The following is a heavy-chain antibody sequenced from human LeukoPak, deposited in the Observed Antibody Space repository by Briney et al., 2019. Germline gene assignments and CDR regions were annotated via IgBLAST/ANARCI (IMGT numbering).Heavy chain of an antibody. D-gene: IGHD6-19*01. CDR3: AKATEWLVPNWFDP. CDR2: ISGSRGST. Sequence: PGASLRLSCAASGFTFSSYAMSWVRQAPGKGLEWVSAISGSRGSTYYADSVKGRFTISRDNSKNTLYLQMNSLRAEDTAVYYCAKATEWLVPNWFDPWGQGTLVAVSS. CDR1: GFTFSSYA. V-gene: IGHV3-23*01. J-gene: IGHJ5*02.